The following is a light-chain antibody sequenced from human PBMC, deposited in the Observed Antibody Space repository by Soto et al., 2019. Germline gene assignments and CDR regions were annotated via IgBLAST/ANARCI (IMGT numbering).Light chain of an antibody. CDR3: QQYGSSPPFT. Sequence: EIVLTQSPGTLSLSPGERATLSCRASQSVSSSYLAWYQQKPGQAPRLLIYGASSRATGIPDRFSGSGSGTGFTLTSSRLEPDDFAVYFCQQYGSSPPFTFGQGTKVEIK. V-gene: IGKV3-20*01. J-gene: IGKJ2*01. CDR1: QSVSSSY. CDR2: GAS.